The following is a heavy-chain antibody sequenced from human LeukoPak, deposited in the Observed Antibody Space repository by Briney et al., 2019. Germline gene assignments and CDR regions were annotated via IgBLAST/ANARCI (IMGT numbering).Heavy chain of an antibody. V-gene: IGHV4-4*07. Sequence: SETLSLTCTVSGGSITNYFWTWIRQPAGKGLEWIGRISTSGSTNYNPSLKSRVTMSVDTSKNQFSLKLSSVNAADTAVYYCARQDRWFDPWGQGTLVTVSS. CDR1: GGSITNYF. CDR3: ARQDRWFDP. CDR2: ISTSGST. J-gene: IGHJ5*02. D-gene: IGHD1-14*01.